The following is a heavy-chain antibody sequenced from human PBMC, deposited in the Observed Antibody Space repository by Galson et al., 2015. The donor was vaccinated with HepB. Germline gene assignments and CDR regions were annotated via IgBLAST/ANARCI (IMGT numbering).Heavy chain of an antibody. Sequence: PPTPPRAASGLTFRSHDTHWARQATGKGLEWVSAIGTAGDTYYPGSVKGRFTISRENAKNSLYLQMNSLRAGDTAVYYCARGPRSDFWSGYYFWYFDLWGRGTLVTVSS. CDR2: IGTAGDT. CDR3: ARGPRSDFWSGYYFWYFDL. J-gene: IGHJ2*01. D-gene: IGHD3-3*01. V-gene: IGHV3-13*01. CDR1: GLTFRSHD.